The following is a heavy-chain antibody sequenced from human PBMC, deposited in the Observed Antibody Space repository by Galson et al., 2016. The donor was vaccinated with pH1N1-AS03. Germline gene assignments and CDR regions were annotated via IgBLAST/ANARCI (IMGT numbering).Heavy chain of an antibody. CDR2: IRYDGRNK. CDR1: GFTFRSFG. J-gene: IGHJ4*02. Sequence: SLRLSCAASGFTFRSFGMNWVRQASGKGLEWVAFIRYDGRNKFYADSTKGRFTISRDNSKNTLYLQVNSLRTDDTAVYYCARAAYDRTEDYYSHFDKWGQGTLVTVSS. V-gene: IGHV3-30*02. D-gene: IGHD3-22*01. CDR3: ARAAYDRTEDYYSHFDK.